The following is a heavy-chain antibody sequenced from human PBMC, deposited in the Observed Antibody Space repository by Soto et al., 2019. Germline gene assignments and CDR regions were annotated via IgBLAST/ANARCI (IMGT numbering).Heavy chain of an antibody. J-gene: IGHJ4*02. CDR1: GFTFSSYA. Sequence: GGSLRLSCAASGFTFSSYAMSWVRQAPGKGLEWVSAISGSGGSTYYADSVKGRFTISRDNSKNTLYLQMNSLRAEDTAVYYCAKDRGLITIFGVVPDYWGQGNLVTVS. V-gene: IGHV3-23*01. D-gene: IGHD3-3*01. CDR3: AKDRGLITIFGVVPDY. CDR2: ISGSGGST.